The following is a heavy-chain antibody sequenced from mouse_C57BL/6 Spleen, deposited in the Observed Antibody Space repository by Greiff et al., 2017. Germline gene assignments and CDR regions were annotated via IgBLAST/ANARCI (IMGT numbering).Heavy chain of an antibody. CDR3: SLLITTVVGDY. CDR2: IYPRDGST. D-gene: IGHD1-1*01. J-gene: IGHJ2*01. CDR1: GYTSTSYD. V-gene: IGHV1-85*01. Sequence: QVQLKQSGPELVKPGASVKLSCKASGYTSTSYDINWVKQRPGQGLEWIGWIYPRDGSTKYNEKFKGKATLTVDTSSSTAYMELHSLTSEDSAVYFCSLLITTVVGDYWGQGTTLTVSS.